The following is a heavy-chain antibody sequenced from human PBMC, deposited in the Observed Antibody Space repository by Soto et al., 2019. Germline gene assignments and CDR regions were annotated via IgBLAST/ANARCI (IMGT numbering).Heavy chain of an antibody. V-gene: IGHV1-8*01. CDR1: GYTFTSYD. CDR3: ARGRFSRDCSGGSCYEVDY. J-gene: IGHJ4*02. CDR2: MNPNSGNT. Sequence: QVQLVQSGAEVKKPGASVKVSYKASGYTFTSYDINWVRQATGQGLEWMGWMNPNSGNTGYAQKFQGRVTMTRNTSISTAYMELSSLRSEDTAVYYCARGRFSRDCSGGSCYEVDYWGQGTLVTVSS. D-gene: IGHD2-15*01.